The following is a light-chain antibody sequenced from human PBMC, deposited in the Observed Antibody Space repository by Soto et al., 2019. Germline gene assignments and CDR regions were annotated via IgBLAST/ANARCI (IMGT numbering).Light chain of an antibody. CDR2: DAS. CDR1: QSVSSY. J-gene: IGKJ2*01. CDR3: QQRSNWLYT. Sequence: EIVLTQSPATLSLSPGERATLSCRASQSVSSYLAWYQQKPGQAPRLLIYDASNRATGIPARFSGSGSGTDFTLTISSLEQEDFAVYYCQQRSNWLYTFGQGTKLEIK. V-gene: IGKV3-11*01.